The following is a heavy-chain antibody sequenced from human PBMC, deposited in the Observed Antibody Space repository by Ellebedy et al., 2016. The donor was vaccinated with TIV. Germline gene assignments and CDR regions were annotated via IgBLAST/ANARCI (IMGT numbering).Heavy chain of an antibody. CDR2: SNPYSGGT. CDR3: ARGSTGVAVAGTEFDY. Sequence: AASVQVSCKASGYTFTGSYIHWVRQAPGQGLEWMGWSNPYSGGTKYAQKFQGRVTMTRDTSINTAYMDLTRLGIDDTAIYYCARGSTGVAVAGTEFDYWGQGTLVTVSS. D-gene: IGHD6-19*01. J-gene: IGHJ4*02. CDR1: GYTFTGSY. V-gene: IGHV1-2*02.